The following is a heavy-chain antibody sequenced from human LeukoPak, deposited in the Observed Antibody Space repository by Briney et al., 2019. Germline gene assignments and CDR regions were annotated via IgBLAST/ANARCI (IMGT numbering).Heavy chain of an antibody. D-gene: IGHD1-26*01. CDR1: GYTFTNYG. V-gene: IGHV1-18*01. J-gene: IGHJ4*02. CDR2: ISAYNGNT. Sequence: GASVKVSCKASGYTFTNYGISWVRQAPGQGLEWMGWISAYNGNTNSAQKLQGRVTMTTDTSTSTAYMELRSLTSDYTAVYYWARDATRSGQWQLLGYWGQGTLVTVSS. CDR3: ARDATRSGQWQLLGY.